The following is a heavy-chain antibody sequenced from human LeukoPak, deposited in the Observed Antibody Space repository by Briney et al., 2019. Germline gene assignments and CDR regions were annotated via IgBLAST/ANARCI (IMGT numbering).Heavy chain of an antibody. Sequence: GGSLRLSCAASGFTFSNYAMHWVRQAPGKGLEYVSAINSNGGSTYYANSVKGRFTIFRDNSKNTLYLQMGSLRAEDMAVYYCARPNYYDSSYFDYWGQGTLVTVSS. CDR1: GFTFSNYA. D-gene: IGHD3-22*01. CDR2: INSNGGST. V-gene: IGHV3-64*01. J-gene: IGHJ4*02. CDR3: ARPNYYDSSYFDY.